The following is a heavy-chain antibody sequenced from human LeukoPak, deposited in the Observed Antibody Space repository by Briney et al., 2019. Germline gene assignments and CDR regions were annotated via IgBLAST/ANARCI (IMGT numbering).Heavy chain of an antibody. CDR1: GFTFSSYS. Sequence: GGSLRLSCAASGFTFSSYSMNWVRQAPGKGLEWVSSISSSSSYIYYADSVKGRFTISRDNAKNSLYLQMNSLRAEDTAVYYCARDGAYCSGGSCYFSNYYYMDVWGKGTTVTVSS. CDR3: ARDGAYCSGGSCYFSNYYYMDV. D-gene: IGHD2-15*01. V-gene: IGHV3-21*01. J-gene: IGHJ6*03. CDR2: ISSSSSYI.